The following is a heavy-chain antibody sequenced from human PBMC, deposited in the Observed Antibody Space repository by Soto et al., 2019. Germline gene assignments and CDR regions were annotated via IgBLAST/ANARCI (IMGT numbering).Heavy chain of an antibody. CDR3: ARTQRGNSGSYQSNHWYFDL. J-gene: IGHJ2*01. CDR2: IYYSGST. D-gene: IGHD1-26*01. Sequence: QVQLQESGPGLVKPSQTLSLTCTVSGGSISSGGYYWSWIRQHPGKGLEWIGYIYYSGSTYYNPSLKSRVNISVDTSKNQFSLKLSSVTAADTAVYYCARTQRGNSGSYQSNHWYFDLWGRGTLVTVSS. V-gene: IGHV4-31*03. CDR1: GGSISSGGYY.